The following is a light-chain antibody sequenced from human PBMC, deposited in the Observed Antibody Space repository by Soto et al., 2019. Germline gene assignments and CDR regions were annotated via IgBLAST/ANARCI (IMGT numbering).Light chain of an antibody. CDR2: GAS. Sequence: EIVLTQSPATLSLSPGERSALSCISIQSVSSSDLAWYQQKPGQAPRLLIYGASSRATGIPDRFSGSGSGTDFTLTISRLEPEDFAVYYCQQYGTSPPWTFGQGTKVDIK. J-gene: IGKJ1*01. CDR3: QQYGTSPPWT. V-gene: IGKV3-20*01. CDR1: QSVSSSD.